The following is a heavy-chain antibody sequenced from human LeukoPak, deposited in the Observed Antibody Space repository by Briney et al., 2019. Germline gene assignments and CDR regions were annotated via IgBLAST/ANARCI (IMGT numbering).Heavy chain of an antibody. D-gene: IGHD3/OR15-3a*01. V-gene: IGHV3-48*01. CDR2: ITRSSTTI. Sequence: GGSLRLSCAASGFNFSIYSMNWVRQAPGKGLEWVSYITRSSTTIYYADSVKGRFTISRDNAKNSLYLQMNSLRVEDTAIYYCARLWPAATSSRFDYWGQGTLVTVSS. CDR3: ARLWPAATSSRFDY. CDR1: GFNFSIYS. J-gene: IGHJ4*02.